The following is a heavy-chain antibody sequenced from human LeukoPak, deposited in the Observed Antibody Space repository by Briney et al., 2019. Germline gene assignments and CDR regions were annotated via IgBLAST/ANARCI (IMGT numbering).Heavy chain of an antibody. CDR1: GYSFTSYW. CDR3: ARHIPTYYMDV. CDR2: IYPDDSET. J-gene: IGHJ6*03. V-gene: IGHV5-51*01. Sequence: GESLKISCKGSGYSFTSYWIGWVRQMPGKGLEWMGIIYPDDSETRYSPSFQGQVTISADKSISTTYLQWSGLKASDTAMYYCARHIPTYYMDVWGKGTTVTVSS.